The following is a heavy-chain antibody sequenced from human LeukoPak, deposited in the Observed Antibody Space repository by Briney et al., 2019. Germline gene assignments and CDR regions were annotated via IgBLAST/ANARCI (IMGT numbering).Heavy chain of an antibody. CDR1: GGSISSYY. D-gene: IGHD6-13*01. J-gene: IGHJ4*02. V-gene: IGHV4-59*08. Sequence: PSETLSLTCTVSGGSISSYYWSWIRQPPGKGLEWIGYIYYSGSTNYNPSLKSRVTKSVDTSKNQFSLKLSSVTAADTAVYYCARSLAAAGPPFDYWGQGTLVTVSS. CDR3: ARSLAAAGPPFDY. CDR2: IYYSGST.